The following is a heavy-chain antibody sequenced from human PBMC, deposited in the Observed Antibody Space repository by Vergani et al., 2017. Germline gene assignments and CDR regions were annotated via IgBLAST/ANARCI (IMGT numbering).Heavy chain of an antibody. D-gene: IGHD3-10*01. CDR2: INHSGST. J-gene: IGHJ4*02. Sequence: QVQLQQWGAGLLKPSETLSLTCAVYGGSFSGYYWSWIRQPPGKGLEWIGEINHSGSTNYNPSLKSRVTRSVDTSKNQFSLKLSSVTAADTAVYYCARWSMVRGVIRAYFDYWGQGTLVTVSS. CDR3: ARWSMVRGVIRAYFDY. CDR1: GGSFSGYY. V-gene: IGHV4-34*01.